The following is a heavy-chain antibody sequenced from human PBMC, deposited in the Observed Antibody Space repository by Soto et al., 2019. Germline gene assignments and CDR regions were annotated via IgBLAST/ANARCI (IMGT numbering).Heavy chain of an antibody. Sequence: PSETLSLTCAVSGGSISSSNWWSWVRQPPGKGLEWIGEIYHSGSTNYNPSLKSRVTISVDKSKNQFSLKLSSVTAADTAVYYCARDVTRNNNFFDLCGNGTLVTVAS. CDR3: ARDVTRNNNFFDL. D-gene: IGHD2-2*01. CDR2: IYHSGST. J-gene: IGHJ5*02. CDR1: GGSISSSNW. V-gene: IGHV4-4*02.